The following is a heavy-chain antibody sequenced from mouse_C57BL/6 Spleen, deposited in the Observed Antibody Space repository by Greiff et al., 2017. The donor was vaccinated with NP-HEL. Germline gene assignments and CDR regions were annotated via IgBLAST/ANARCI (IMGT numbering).Heavy chain of an antibody. CDR3: VRQRLGREDY. J-gene: IGHJ4*01. D-gene: IGHD4-1*01. CDR2: IRSKSNNYAT. CDR1: GFSFNTYA. V-gene: IGHV10-1*01. Sequence: EVKLVESGGGLVQPKGSLKLSCAASGFSFNTYAMNWVRQAPGKGLEWVARIRSKSNNYATYYADSVKDRFTISRDDSESMLYLQMNNLKTEDTAMYYCVRQRLGREDYWGQGTSVTVSS.